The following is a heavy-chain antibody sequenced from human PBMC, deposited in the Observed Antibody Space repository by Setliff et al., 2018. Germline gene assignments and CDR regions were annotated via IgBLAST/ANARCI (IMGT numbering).Heavy chain of an antibody. CDR1: GYTFVGYY. CDR2: LNPKNNDT. Sequence: GASVKVSCKASGYTFVGYYLHWVRQAPGEGLEWMGWLNPKNNDTSYAQKFLGRVTMTRDTSISAAYMELITLRSDDTALYYCARDPLPKHYDVVTGYYSAPNYYYMDVWGKGTTVTVSS. D-gene: IGHD3-9*01. CDR3: ARDPLPKHYDVVTGYYSAPNYYYMDV. V-gene: IGHV1-2*02. J-gene: IGHJ6*03.